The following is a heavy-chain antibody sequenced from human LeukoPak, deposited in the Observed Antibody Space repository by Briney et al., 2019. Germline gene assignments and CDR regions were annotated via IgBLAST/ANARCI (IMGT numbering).Heavy chain of an antibody. V-gene: IGHV4-34*01. CDR2: INHSGGT. J-gene: IGHJ6*03. D-gene: IGHD3-10*01. CDR3: ASAPTRGSVIYNRHMDV. Sequence: SETLSLTCAVYGGSFSGYYWSWIRQPPGKGLEWIGEINHSGGTNHNPSFKSRVTISVDTSKNQFSLNLSSVTAADTAVFYCASAPTRGSVIYNRHMDVWGKGTTVTVSS. CDR1: GGSFSGYY.